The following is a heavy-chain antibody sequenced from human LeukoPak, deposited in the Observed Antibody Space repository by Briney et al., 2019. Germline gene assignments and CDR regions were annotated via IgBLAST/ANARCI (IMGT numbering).Heavy chain of an antibody. J-gene: IGHJ4*01. CDR1: GFTLSTFA. V-gene: IGHV3-23*01. Sequence: GESLRLSCAASGFTLSTFAMSWVRQAPGRGLEWVSGMSGSGGGATYYADSVKGRFTISRDNSKNALYLQMNSLRAEDTAIYYCARDHHDILTGYLGDYWGHGTLVTVSS. D-gene: IGHD3-9*01. CDR3: ARDHHDILTGYLGDY. CDR2: MSGSGGGAT.